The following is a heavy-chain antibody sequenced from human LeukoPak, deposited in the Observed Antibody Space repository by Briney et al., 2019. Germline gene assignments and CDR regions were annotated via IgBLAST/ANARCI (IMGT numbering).Heavy chain of an antibody. Sequence: SVKVSCKASGGTFSSYAISWVRQAPGQGLEWMGRIIPILGIANYAQKFQGRVTITADKSTSTAYMELSSLRSEDTAVYYCARDSTSYYYDSSGYYPQEGYFDYRGQGTLVTVSS. CDR3: ARDSTSYYYDSSGYYPQEGYFDY. V-gene: IGHV1-69*04. J-gene: IGHJ4*02. D-gene: IGHD3-22*01. CDR1: GGTFSSYA. CDR2: IIPILGIA.